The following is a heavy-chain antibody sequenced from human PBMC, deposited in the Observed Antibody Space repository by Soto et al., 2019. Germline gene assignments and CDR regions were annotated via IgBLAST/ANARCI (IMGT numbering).Heavy chain of an antibody. CDR1: VYSIISGYY. CDR3: ARDSFIAVAGSGQHFDY. Sequence: KSSETLSLTCAFSVYSIISGYYCGWIRQPPGKGLEWIGSIYHSGSTYYNPSLKSRVTISVDTSKNQFSLKLSSVTAADTAVYYCARDSFIAVAGSGQHFDYWGQGTLVTVSS. V-gene: IGHV4-38-2*02. D-gene: IGHD6-19*01. CDR2: IYHSGST. J-gene: IGHJ4*02.